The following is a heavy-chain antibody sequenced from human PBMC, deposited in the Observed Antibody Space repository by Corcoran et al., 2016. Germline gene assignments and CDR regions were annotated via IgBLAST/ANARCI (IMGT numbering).Heavy chain of an antibody. CDR2: IIPIFGTA. Sequence: QVQLVQSGAEVKKPGSSVKVSCKASGGTFSSYAISWVRQAPGQGLEWMGGIIPIFGTANYAQKFQGRVTITADKSTSTAYMELSSLRSEDTALYYCARDRYSYYDSSGYYRAYYYYGMDVWGQGTTVTVSS. V-gene: IGHV1-69*06. J-gene: IGHJ6*02. CDR1: GGTFSSYA. D-gene: IGHD3-22*01. CDR3: ARDRYSYYDSSGYYRAYYYYGMDV.